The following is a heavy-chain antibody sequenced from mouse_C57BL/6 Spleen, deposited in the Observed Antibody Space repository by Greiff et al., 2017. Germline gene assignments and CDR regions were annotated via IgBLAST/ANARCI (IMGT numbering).Heavy chain of an antibody. CDR2: ISSGGDYI. Sequence: EVHLVESGEGLVKPGGSLKLSCAASGFTFSSYAMSWVRQTPEKRLEWVAYISSGGDYIYYADTVKGRFTISRDNARNTLYLQMSSLKSEDTAMYYCTRDQGGYDVEDYAMDYWGQGTSVTVSS. J-gene: IGHJ4*01. V-gene: IGHV5-9-1*02. CDR3: TRDQGGYDVEDYAMDY. CDR1: GFTFSSYA. D-gene: IGHD2-2*01.